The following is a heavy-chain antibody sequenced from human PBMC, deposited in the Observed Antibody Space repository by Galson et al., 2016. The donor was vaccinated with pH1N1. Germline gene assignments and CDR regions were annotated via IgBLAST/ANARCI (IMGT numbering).Heavy chain of an antibody. CDR1: EFSFFKYT. CDR2: ISSSGTYR. Sequence: SLRLSCAASEFSFFKYTLNWVRQAPGKGLEWVSCISSSGTYRYYADSVKGRFTISRDNAKDSVFLQMNSLGAEDTAVYYCAREVWEKAGTTADGGDYYYMDVWGKGTMVTVSS. J-gene: IGHJ6*03. CDR3: AREVWEKAGTTADGGDYYYMDV. V-gene: IGHV3-21*01. D-gene: IGHD1-26*01.